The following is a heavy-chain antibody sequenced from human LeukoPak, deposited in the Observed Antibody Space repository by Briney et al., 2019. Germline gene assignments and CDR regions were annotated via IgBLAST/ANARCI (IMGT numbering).Heavy chain of an antibody. Sequence: ASVKVSCKVSGYTLTELSMHWVRQAPGKGLEWMGGFDPEDGETIYAQKFQGRVTMTEDTSTDTAYMELSSLRSEDTAVYYCATHCTNGVCYPYYFDYWGQGTLVTVSS. V-gene: IGHV1-24*01. CDR2: FDPEDGET. CDR3: ATHCTNGVCYPYYFDY. J-gene: IGHJ4*02. CDR1: GYTLTELS. D-gene: IGHD2-8*01.